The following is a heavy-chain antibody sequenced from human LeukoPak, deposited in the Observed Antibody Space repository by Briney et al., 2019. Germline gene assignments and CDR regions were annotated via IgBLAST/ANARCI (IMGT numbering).Heavy chain of an antibody. CDR1: GDSMEYYY. D-gene: IGHD5-24*01. Sequence: SETLSLTCTVSGDSMEYYYWSWIRQPPGKGLEWIAYIYYTGRTKYNPSLKSRVTISVDMSKNQFSLKMTSVTAADTAVYYCTRVTIHGNSDYWGQGALVTVSS. CDR2: IYYTGRT. CDR3: TRVTIHGNSDY. J-gene: IGHJ4*02. V-gene: IGHV4-59*12.